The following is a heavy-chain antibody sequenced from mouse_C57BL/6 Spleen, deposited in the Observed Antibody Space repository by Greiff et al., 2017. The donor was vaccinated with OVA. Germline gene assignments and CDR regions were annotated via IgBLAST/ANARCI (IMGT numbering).Heavy chain of an antibody. D-gene: IGHD2-4*01. Sequence: VQLQQPGAELVKPGASVKLSCKASGYTFTSYWMHWVKQRPGQGLEWIGMIHPNSGSTNYNEKFKSKATLTVDKSSSTAYMQLSSLTSEDSAVYYCAREGYDYEDFDVWGTGTTVTVSS. J-gene: IGHJ1*03. V-gene: IGHV1-64*01. CDR2: IHPNSGST. CDR3: AREGYDYEDFDV. CDR1: GYTFTSYW.